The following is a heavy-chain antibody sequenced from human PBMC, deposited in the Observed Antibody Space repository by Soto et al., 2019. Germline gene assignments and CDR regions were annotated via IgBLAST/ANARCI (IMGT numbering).Heavy chain of an antibody. CDR2: ITGRGHST. V-gene: IGHV3-23*01. J-gene: IGHJ1*01. CDR1: GFTFDSYG. D-gene: IGHD3-16*01. Sequence: RGFVACSCAASGFTFDSYGMSWVSQAAGKGLGGVSAITGRGHSTYDADSVLGRGSISRDNSKNTLERQMSSLRDDDTAGYCCAKTVAWDLLGAHDHGGQGTLVTVS. CDR3: AKTVAWDLLGAHDH.